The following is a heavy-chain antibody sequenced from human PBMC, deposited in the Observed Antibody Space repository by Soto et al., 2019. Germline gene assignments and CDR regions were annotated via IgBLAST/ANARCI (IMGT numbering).Heavy chain of an antibody. J-gene: IGHJ2*01. Sequence: PGGSLRLSCAASGFTFSGYNMNWVRQAPGKGLEWVSYISSTNSTKYYADSVKGRFTISRDNPKNSLYLQMNSLRDEDTAVYYCARAKNSYWYFDLWGRGTLVTVSS. CDR1: GFTFSGYN. CDR2: ISSTNSTK. V-gene: IGHV3-48*02. D-gene: IGHD1-7*01. CDR3: ARAKNSYWYFDL.